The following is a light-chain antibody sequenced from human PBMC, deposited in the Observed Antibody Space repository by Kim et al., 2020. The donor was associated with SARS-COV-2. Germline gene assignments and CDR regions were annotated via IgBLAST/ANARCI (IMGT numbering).Light chain of an antibody. CDR3: SSYTPVNKLDVI. CDR1: SSDVGGYNY. CDR2: DVS. Sequence: QSALTQPASVSGSPGQSITISCTGTSSDVGGYNYVSWYQQHPGKAPKLMIYDVSNRPSGVSNRFSGSKSGNTASLTISGLQAEDEADYYCSSYTPVNKLDVIFGGGTKVTVL. J-gene: IGLJ2*01. V-gene: IGLV2-14*03.